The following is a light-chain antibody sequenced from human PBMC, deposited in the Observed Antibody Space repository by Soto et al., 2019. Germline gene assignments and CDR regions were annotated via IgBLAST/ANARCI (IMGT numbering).Light chain of an antibody. J-gene: IGKJ1*01. CDR1: QNVLHTSSNNNH. V-gene: IGKV4-1*01. Sequence: DIVMTQSPDSLAVSLGERATINCKSSQNVLHTSSNNNHLAWFQQKPGQPPKLLIHWASTRESGVPDRFSGSGSGTDFTLTIGSLQAEDVALYYCQQYYATPWTFGQGTKVEIK. CDR2: WAS. CDR3: QQYYATPWT.